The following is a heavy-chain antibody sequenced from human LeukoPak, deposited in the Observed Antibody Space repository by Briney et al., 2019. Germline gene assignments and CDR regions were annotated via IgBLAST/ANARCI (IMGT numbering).Heavy chain of an antibody. CDR2: INPSGGST. CDR1: GYTFTSYY. D-gene: IGHD6-13*01. J-gene: IGHJ3*02. Sequence: ASVKVSCMASGYTFTSYYMHWVRQPPGQGLEWMGIINPSGGSTSYAQKFQGRVTMTRDTSTSTVYMELSSLRSEDTAVYYCARATRIAAAGYNDAFDIWGQGTIVPVSS. CDR3: ARATRIAAAGYNDAFDI. V-gene: IGHV1-46*01.